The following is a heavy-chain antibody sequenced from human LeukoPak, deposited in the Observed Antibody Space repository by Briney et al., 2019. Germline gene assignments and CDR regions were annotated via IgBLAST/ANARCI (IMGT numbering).Heavy chain of an antibody. D-gene: IGHD3-3*01. CDR1: GFTFSSYS. V-gene: IGHV3-21*01. J-gene: IGHJ4*02. Sequence: GGSLRLSCAASGFTFSSYSMNWVRQAPGKGLEWVSSISSSSSYIYYADSVKGRFTISRDNAKNSLYLQMNSLRAEDTAVYYCGREGATDFWSGPNGAEDYGGKGPLVTVSS. CDR3: GREGATDFWSGPNGAEDY. CDR2: ISSSSSYI.